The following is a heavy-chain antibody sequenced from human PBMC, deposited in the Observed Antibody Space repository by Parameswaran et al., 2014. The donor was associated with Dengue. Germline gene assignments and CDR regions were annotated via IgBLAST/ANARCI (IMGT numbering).Heavy chain of an antibody. D-gene: IGHD3-9*01. V-gene: IGHV1-18*01. Sequence: WVRQAPGQGLEWMGWISAYNGNTNYAQKLQGRVTMTTDTSTSTAYMELRSLRSDDTAVYYCARDRPGPGHLNGNRDWFDPWGQGTLVTVSS. CDR3: ARDRPGPGHLNGNRDWFDP. CDR2: ISAYNGNT. J-gene: IGHJ5*02.